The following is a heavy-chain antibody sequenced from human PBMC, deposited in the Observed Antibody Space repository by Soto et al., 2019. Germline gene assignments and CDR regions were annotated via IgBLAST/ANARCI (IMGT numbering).Heavy chain of an antibody. D-gene: IGHD3-10*01. CDR1: GGSISSSNW. Sequence: PSETLSLTCAVSGGSISSSNWWSWVRQPPGKGLEWIGEIYHSGSTNYNPSLKSRVTISVDKSKNQFSLKLSSVTAADTAVYYCAVMGVRGVIIGSWFDPRGQGPLVTVS. CDR3: AVMGVRGVIIGSWFDP. V-gene: IGHV4-4*02. J-gene: IGHJ5*02. CDR2: IYHSGST.